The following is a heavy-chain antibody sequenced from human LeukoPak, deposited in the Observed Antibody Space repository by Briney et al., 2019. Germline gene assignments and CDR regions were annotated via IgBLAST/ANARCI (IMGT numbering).Heavy chain of an antibody. V-gene: IGHV3-23*01. CDR2: ISGSGGST. Sequence: GGSLRLSCAASGFIFSSYAMSWVRQAPGKGLEWVSTISGSGGSTYYADSVKGRFTISRDNSKNTVFLQMNSLRAEDTAVYYCAKGDTGSSISPFDYWGQATLVTVSS. J-gene: IGHJ4*02. CDR1: GFIFSSYA. CDR3: AKGDTGSSISPFDY. D-gene: IGHD1-26*01.